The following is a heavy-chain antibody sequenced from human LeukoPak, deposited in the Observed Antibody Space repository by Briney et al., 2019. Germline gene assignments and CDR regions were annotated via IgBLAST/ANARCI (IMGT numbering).Heavy chain of an antibody. J-gene: IGHJ3*02. CDR1: GLTFSSYA. V-gene: IGHV3-23*01. CDR3: AKDPPYYYDSSGYGGGAFDI. D-gene: IGHD3-22*01. CDR2: ISGSTGNT. Sequence: GGSLRLSCAASGLTFSSYAMSWVRQAPGKGLEWVSAISGSTGNTYYADSVKGRFTIPRDNSKNTVYLQMNSLRAEDTAVYYCAKDPPYYYDSSGYGGGAFDIWGQGTMVTVSS.